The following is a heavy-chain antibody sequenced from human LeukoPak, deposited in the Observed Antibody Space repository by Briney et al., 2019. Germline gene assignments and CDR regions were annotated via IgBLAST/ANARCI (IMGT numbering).Heavy chain of an antibody. D-gene: IGHD4-23*01. V-gene: IGHV4-38-2*02. CDR3: AKGRERWRTSGFDY. CDR2: IFQSGST. J-gene: IGHJ4*02. CDR1: GYSISSGYY. Sequence: SETLSLTCTVSGYSISSGYYWGFLRQPPGKGLEWIGSIFQSGSTSYNPSLKSRVTMSVDTSENQFSLKLNFVTAADTAVYYCAKGRERWRTSGFDYWGQGTLVTVSS.